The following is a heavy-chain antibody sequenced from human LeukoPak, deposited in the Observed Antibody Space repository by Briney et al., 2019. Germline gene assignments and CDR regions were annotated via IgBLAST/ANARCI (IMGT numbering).Heavy chain of an antibody. D-gene: IGHD5/OR15-5a*01. CDR2: IGGSGSNT. CDR3: TKDSSVPFGITD. Sequence: GRSLRLSCAASGFTFSRYAMSWVRQAPGKGLEWVSAIGGSGSNTYYADSVKGRFTISRDNSKSTLSLQMNSLRAEDTAVYYCTKDSSVPFGITDWGRGTLVTVSS. J-gene: IGHJ4*02. V-gene: IGHV3-23*01. CDR1: GFTFSRYA.